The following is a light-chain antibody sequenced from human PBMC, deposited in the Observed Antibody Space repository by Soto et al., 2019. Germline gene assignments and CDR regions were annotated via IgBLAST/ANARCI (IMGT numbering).Light chain of an antibody. CDR1: QNVYTN. CDR2: GAS. Sequence: IVMTQSPATLSVSPGERVTFSCRASQNVYTNLAWYQHKPGQAPRLVIYGASNRAAGIPDRFSGSGSGTDFTLTISSLQSEDFAVYYCQQYNNWPRTFGQGTKVDIK. J-gene: IGKJ1*01. V-gene: IGKV3D-15*01. CDR3: QQYNNWPRT.